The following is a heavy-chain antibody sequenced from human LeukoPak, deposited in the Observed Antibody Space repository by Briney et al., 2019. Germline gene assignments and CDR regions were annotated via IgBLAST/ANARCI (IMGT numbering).Heavy chain of an antibody. CDR2: ISSSGGST. D-gene: IGHD3-3*01. CDR1: GFTFSSYA. V-gene: IGHV3-23*01. Sequence: GGSLRLSCAASGFTFSSYAMSWVRQAPGKGLEWVSAISSSGGSTYYADSVKGRFTISRDNSKNTLYLQMNSLRAEDTAVYYCAKDGVYDFWSGYYLDYWGQGTLVTVSS. CDR3: AKDGVYDFWSGYYLDY. J-gene: IGHJ4*02.